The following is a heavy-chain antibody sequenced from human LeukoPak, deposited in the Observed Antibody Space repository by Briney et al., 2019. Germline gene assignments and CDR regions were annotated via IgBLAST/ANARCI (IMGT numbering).Heavy chain of an antibody. D-gene: IGHD6-19*01. CDR1: GFSFSTYS. CDR2: VSGTSEYM. Sequence: PGGSLRLSCAASGFSFSTYSMIWVRQAPGKGLEWVSSVSGTSEYMYYADSVRGRFTISRDNAKNTVYLQMNSLRAEDTAVYYCARWYSSGWYSDYWGQGTLVTVSS. CDR3: ARWYSSGWYSDY. V-gene: IGHV3-21*06. J-gene: IGHJ4*02.